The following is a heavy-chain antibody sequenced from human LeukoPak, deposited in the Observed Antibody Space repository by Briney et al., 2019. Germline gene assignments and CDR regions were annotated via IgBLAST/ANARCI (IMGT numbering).Heavy chain of an antibody. CDR1: GFSFSSYG. CDR3: AKDISRGALGPYYMDV. D-gene: IGHD5-24*01. J-gene: IGHJ6*03. CDR2: IRYDGSNK. Sequence: GGSLRLSCAASGFSFSSYGMHWVRQAPGKGLEWVAFIRYDGSNKYYADSVKGRFTISRDNSKNTLYLQMNSLRAEDTAVYYCAKDISRGALGPYYMDVWGKGTTVTISS. V-gene: IGHV3-30*02.